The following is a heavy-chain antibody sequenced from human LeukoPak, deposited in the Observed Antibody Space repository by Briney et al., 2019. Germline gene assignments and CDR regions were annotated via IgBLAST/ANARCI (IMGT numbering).Heavy chain of an antibody. V-gene: IGHV3-74*01. J-gene: IGHJ4*02. D-gene: IGHD5-18*01. CDR3: ARGASGYSYG. CDR2: INSDGTST. Sequence: GGSLRLSCVASGFTFSSYWMHWVRQVPGKGLVWVSRINSDGTSTTYADSVKGRFTISRDNAKNTLYLQMNSLRAEDTAVYYCARGASGYSYGWGQGTLVTVSS. CDR1: GFTFSSYW.